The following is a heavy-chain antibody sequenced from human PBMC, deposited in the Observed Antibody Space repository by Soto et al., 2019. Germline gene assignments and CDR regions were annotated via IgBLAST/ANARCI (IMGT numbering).Heavy chain of an antibody. D-gene: IGHD3-10*01. CDR2: IIPIFGTA. J-gene: IGHJ6*02. CDR1: GGTFSSYA. CDR3: AREGGSGNYRYYAMDV. V-gene: IGHV1-69*12. Sequence: QVQLVQSGAEVKKPGSSVKVSCKASGGTFSSYAISWVRQAPGQGREWMGGIIPIFGTANYAQKFQGRVTITADESTRTAYMELSSLRSEDTDVYYCAREGGSGNYRYYAMDVWGQGTTVTVSS.